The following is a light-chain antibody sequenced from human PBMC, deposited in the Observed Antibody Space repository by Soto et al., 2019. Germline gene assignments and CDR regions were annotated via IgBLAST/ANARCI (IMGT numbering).Light chain of an antibody. J-gene: IGLJ2*01. CDR1: NIGAKV. CDR2: DDR. CDR3: QVWHSTSVRV. Sequence: SYEMTQPPSVSVAPGQTARITCGGNNIGAKVVHWYQQKKPGQAPVLVVFDDRARPSTIPERFSGSNSGNTATLTISRVEAGDEANYYCQVWHSTSVRVFGGGTKVTVL. V-gene: IGLV3-21*02.